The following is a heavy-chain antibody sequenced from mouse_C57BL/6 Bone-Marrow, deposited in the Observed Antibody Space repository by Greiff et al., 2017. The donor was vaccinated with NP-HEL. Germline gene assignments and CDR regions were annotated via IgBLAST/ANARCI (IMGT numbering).Heavy chain of an antibody. D-gene: IGHD1-1*02. CDR1: GYAFSSYW. Sequence: VQLQEPGAELVKPGASVKISCKASGYAFSSYWMNWVKQRPGRGLEWIGQIYPGDGDTNYNGKFKGKATLTADKSSSTAYMQLSSLTSEDSAVYFCARETGGSSYYVDYWGQGTTLTVSS. CDR3: ARETGGSSYYVDY. J-gene: IGHJ2*01. CDR2: IYPGDGDT. V-gene: IGHV1-80*01.